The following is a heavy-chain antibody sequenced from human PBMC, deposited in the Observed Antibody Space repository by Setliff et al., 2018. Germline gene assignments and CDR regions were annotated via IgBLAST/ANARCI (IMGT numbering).Heavy chain of an antibody. Sequence: ASVKVSCKASGYIFTSYNMHWVRQAPGQGLEWMGIINPSGGSTRYAQKLQGRVTMTRDTSTSTVYMELSSLRSEDTAVYYCARDAGGWNFDYWGQGILVTVSS. D-gene: IGHD6-19*01. CDR2: INPSGGST. CDR1: GYIFTSYN. J-gene: IGHJ4*02. V-gene: IGHV1-46*01. CDR3: ARDAGGWNFDY.